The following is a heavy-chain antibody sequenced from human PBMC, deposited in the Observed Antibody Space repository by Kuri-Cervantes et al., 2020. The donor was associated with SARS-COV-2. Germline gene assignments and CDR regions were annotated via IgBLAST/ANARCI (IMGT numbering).Heavy chain of an antibody. CDR2: IYHSGST. J-gene: IGHJ2*01. D-gene: IGHD3-16*01. V-gene: IGHV4-39*07. CDR3: ARRTVGHFDL. CDR1: GGSISSSSYY. Sequence: SETLSLTCTVSGGSISSSSYYWGWIRQPPGKGLEWIGSIYHSGSTYYNPSLKSRVTISVDTSKNQFSLKLSSVTAADTAVYYCARRTVGHFDLWGRGTLVTVSS.